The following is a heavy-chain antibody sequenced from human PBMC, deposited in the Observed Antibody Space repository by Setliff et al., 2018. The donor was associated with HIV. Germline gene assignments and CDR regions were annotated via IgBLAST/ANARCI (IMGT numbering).Heavy chain of an antibody. CDR2: IHSSGST. Sequence: KSSETLSLTCTVSGASISYGGHFWNWIRQSAGKGLEWIGRIHSSGSTNYNPSLKSRVTVSLDTFTNQISLKMKSVTAADTALYYCARDAGKGNCSGGRCFGFNYYYYLDVWGKGTTVTVSS. J-gene: IGHJ6*03. D-gene: IGHD2-15*01. V-gene: IGHV4-4*07. CDR1: GASISYGGHF. CDR3: ARDAGKGNCSGGRCFGFNYYYYLDV.